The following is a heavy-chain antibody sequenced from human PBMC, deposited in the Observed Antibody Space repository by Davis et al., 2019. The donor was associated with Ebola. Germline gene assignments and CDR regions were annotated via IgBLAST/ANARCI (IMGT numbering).Heavy chain of an antibody. CDR1: GFILTNYA. D-gene: IGHD6-19*01. J-gene: IGHJ4*02. CDR3: ARASFGYNSGWYADY. V-gene: IGHV1-3*01. CDR2: VHGGNGNT. Sequence: ASVKVSCKASGFILTNYAIHWVRQAPGQRLEWMRWVHGGNGNTKYSQRFQGRVTITTDTSASTVYLDLTSLRSDDTAVFYCARASFGYNSGWYADYWGPGSLVTVSS.